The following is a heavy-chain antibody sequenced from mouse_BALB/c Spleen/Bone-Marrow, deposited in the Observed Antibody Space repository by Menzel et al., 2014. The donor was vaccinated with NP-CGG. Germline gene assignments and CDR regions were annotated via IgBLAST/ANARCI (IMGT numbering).Heavy chain of an antibody. CDR1: GDSITSGY. CDR2: ISYSGST. D-gene: IGHD1-1*02. Sequence: EVNLVESGPSLVKPSQTLSLTCSVTGDSITSGYWNWIRKFPGNKLEYMGYISYSGSTYFNPSLKSRISITRDTSKNQYYLQLNSVTTEDTATYYCARLGGYGPYFDYWGRGTTLTVSS. CDR3: ARLGGYGPYFDY. J-gene: IGHJ2*01. V-gene: IGHV3-8*02.